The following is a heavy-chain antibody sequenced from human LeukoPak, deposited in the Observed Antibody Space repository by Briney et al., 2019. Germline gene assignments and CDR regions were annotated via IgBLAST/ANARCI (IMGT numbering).Heavy chain of an antibody. V-gene: IGHV3-23*01. CDR2: SSGRGGST. CDR3: ARAHSSSWYVLDY. J-gene: IGHJ4*02. CDR1: GFTFSSYA. D-gene: IGHD6-13*01. Sequence: GGSLRLSCAASGFTFSSYAMSWVRQAPGKGLEWISASSGRGGSTYYADSVKGRFTISRDNAKNSLYLQMNSLRAEDTAVYYCARAHSSSWYVLDYWGQGTLVTVSS.